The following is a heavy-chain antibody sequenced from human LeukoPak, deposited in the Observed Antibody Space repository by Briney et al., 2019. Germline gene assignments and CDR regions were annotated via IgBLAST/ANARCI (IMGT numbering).Heavy chain of an antibody. Sequence: PSETLSLTCAVSGGSISSGGYSWSWIRQPPGKGLEWIGYIYYRGSPYYNPSLKSRVTISVDTSKNQCSLKRRSVTAADTAVYYCASGLRYFDLYYWGQGTLVTVSS. J-gene: IGHJ4*02. V-gene: IGHV4-30-4*07. CDR3: ASGLRYFDLYY. D-gene: IGHD3-9*01. CDR2: IYYRGSP. CDR1: GGSISSGGYS.